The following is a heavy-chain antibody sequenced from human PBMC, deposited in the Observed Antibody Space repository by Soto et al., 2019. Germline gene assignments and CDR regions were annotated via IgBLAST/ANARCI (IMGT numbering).Heavy chain of an antibody. CDR2: ISSSISYI. CDR1: GFTFSSYS. Sequence: GGSLRLSCAASGFTFSSYSMNWVRQAPGKGLEWVSSISSSISYIYYADSVKGRFTISRDNAKNSLYLQMNSLRAEDTAVYYCARDRYNIRRFDYWGQGTLVTFSS. D-gene: IGHD1-1*01. CDR3: ARDRYNIRRFDY. J-gene: IGHJ4*02. V-gene: IGHV3-21*01.